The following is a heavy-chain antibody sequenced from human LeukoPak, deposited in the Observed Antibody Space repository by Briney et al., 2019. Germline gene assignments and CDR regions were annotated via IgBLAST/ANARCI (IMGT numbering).Heavy chain of an antibody. V-gene: IGHV3-7*01. CDR3: ARGGGGYSYGFGQFDY. D-gene: IGHD5-18*01. CDR1: GFTFRSYW. Sequence: GGSLRLSCAVSGFTFRSYWMSWVRPAPGKGLEWVANIKQDGSEKYYVDSVKGRFTISRDNAKNSVYLQMSSLRVEDTAVYYCARGGGGYSYGFGQFDYWGRGTLVTVSS. J-gene: IGHJ4*02. CDR2: IKQDGSEK.